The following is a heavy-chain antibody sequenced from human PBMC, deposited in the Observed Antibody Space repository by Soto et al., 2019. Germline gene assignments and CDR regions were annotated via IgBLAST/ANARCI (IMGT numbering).Heavy chain of an antibody. V-gene: IGHV4-31*01. J-gene: IGHJ4*02. D-gene: IGHD2-15*01. CDR3: ARHGGLCIGATCLTN. Sequence: QVHLQESGPGLVKPSQTLSLICSVSGVSIDSGGYYWSWIRQRPGKGLEWIGYIYHRGGGTFYNPALKSAADMSLDTSNHHLLLDITSLTAAHTAVYYCARHGGLCIGATCLTNWAPGTLDTVSS. CDR1: GVSIDSGGYY. CDR2: IYHRGGGT.